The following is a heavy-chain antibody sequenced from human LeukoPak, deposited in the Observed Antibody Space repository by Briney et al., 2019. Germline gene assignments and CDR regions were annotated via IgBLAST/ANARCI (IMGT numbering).Heavy chain of an antibody. CDR3: ARGGSRDNWNPTFFDY. CDR2: IYTSGST. J-gene: IGHJ4*02. D-gene: IGHD1-20*01. V-gene: IGHV4-4*07. CDR1: GGSISDYY. Sequence: PSETLSLTCIVSGGSISDYYWSWIRQPAGKGLEWIGRIYTSGSTNYSPSFKSRVTMSVDTSKSQFSLKLSSVTAADTAVYYCARGGSRDNWNPTFFDYWGQGTLVTVSS.